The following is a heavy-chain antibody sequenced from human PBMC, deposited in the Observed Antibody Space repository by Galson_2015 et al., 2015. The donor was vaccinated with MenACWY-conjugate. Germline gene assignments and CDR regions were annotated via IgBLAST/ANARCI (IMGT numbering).Heavy chain of an antibody. CDR2: IRYDGSDK. Sequence: SLRLSCAASGFSFSSYGMHWVRQAPGKGLEWVAFIRYDGSDKYYADSVKGRLTISRDNSKNTMYLQMNSLRGEDTAVYYCAKGGSSWSFDDYWGQGTLVTVSS. CDR3: AKGGSSWSFDDY. J-gene: IGHJ4*02. V-gene: IGHV3-30*02. CDR1: GFSFSSYG. D-gene: IGHD6-13*01.